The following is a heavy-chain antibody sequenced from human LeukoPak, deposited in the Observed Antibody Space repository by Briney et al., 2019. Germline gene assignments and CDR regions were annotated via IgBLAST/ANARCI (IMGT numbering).Heavy chain of an antibody. CDR3: AREQGALSWFDP. Sequence: PSQTLSLTCTVSGGSVSSGSYYWSWIRQPAGKGLEWIGRIHTTGNTNYNPSLKSRVTMSLDTSKNQFSLKLTSVTAADTAVYYCAREQGALSWFDPWGQGTLVTVSS. CDR2: IHTTGNT. V-gene: IGHV4-61*02. CDR1: GGSVSSGSYY. J-gene: IGHJ5*02.